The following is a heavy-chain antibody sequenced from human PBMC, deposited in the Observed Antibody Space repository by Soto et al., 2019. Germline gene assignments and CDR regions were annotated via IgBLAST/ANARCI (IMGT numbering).Heavy chain of an antibody. CDR3: ATSGAPRDAFAI. CDR2: ISAYNGNT. V-gene: IGHV1-18*01. J-gene: IGHJ3*02. CDR1: GYTFTSYG. Sequence: ASVKVSCKASGYTFTSYGISWVRQAPGQGLEWMGWISAYNGNTNYAQKFQGRVTMTTDTSTSTAYMELSSLRSEDTAVYYCATSGAPRDAFAIRGQGTMVTVSS.